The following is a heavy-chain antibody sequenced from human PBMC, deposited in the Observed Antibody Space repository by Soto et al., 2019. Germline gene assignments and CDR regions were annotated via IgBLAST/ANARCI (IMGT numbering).Heavy chain of an antibody. CDR3: ARDRGNYDRYYYYGMDV. J-gene: IGHJ6*02. Sequence: QVQLVQSGAEVKKPGASVKVSCKASGYTFTSYGISWVRQAPGQGLEWMGWISAYNGNTNYAQKLQGRVTMTKDTSTSTAYMELRSLRSDDTAVYYCARDRGNYDRYYYYGMDVWGQGTTVTVSS. V-gene: IGHV1-18*04. CDR1: GYTFTSYG. CDR2: ISAYNGNT. D-gene: IGHD3-9*01.